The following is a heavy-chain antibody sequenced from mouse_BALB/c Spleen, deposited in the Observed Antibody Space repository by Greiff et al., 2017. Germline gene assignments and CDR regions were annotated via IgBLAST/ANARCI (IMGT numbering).Heavy chain of an antibody. D-gene: IGHD2-3*01. CDR1: GFNIKDTY. V-gene: IGHV14-3*02. J-gene: IGHJ3*01. CDR2: IDPANGNT. Sequence: EVKLMESGAELVKPGASVKLSCTASGFNIKDTYMHWVKQRPEQGLEWIGRIDPANGNTKYDPKFQGKATITADTSSNTAYLQLSSLTSEDTAVYYCASPVYDGYYALAYWGQGTLVTVSA. CDR3: ASPVYDGYYALAY.